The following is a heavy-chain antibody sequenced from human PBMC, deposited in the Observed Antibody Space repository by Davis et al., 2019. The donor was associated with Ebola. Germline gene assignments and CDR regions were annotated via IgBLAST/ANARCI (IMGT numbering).Heavy chain of an antibody. Sequence: PGGSLRLSCAASGFTFSDYYMSWIRQAPGKGLEWVSYISSSGGTVYSADSVKGRFTISKDNAKNSLYLQMNSLRAEDTAIYYCARVGGASWQWPKYYFDYWGQGTLVTVSS. CDR3: ARVGGASWQWPKYYFDY. CDR1: GFTFSDYY. CDR2: ISSSGGTV. J-gene: IGHJ4*02. D-gene: IGHD6-19*01. V-gene: IGHV3-11*01.